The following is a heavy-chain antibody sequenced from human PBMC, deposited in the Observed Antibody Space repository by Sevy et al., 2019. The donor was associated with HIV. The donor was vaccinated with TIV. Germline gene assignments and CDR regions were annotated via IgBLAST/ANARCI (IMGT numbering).Heavy chain of an antibody. CDR3: ATLESSCSWYVWFDP. CDR2: IYPGDSDT. CDR1: GYSFTSYW. D-gene: IGHD6-13*01. Sequence: GESLKISCKGSGYSFTSYWIGWVRQMPGKGLEWMGIIYPGDSDTRYSPSFQGQVTISADKSISTAYLQWSSLKASDTAMYYCATLESSCSWYVWFDPWGHGTLVTVSS. V-gene: IGHV5-51*01. J-gene: IGHJ5*02.